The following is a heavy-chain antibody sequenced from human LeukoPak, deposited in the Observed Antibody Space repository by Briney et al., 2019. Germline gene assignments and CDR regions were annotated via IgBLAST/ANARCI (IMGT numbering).Heavy chain of an antibody. V-gene: IGHV4-34*01. CDR1: GGSFSGYY. J-gene: IGHJ4*02. D-gene: IGHD2-2*01. CDR2: IKHSGST. Sequence: SETLSLTCAVYGGSFSGYYWSWIRQPPGKGLEWIGEIKHSGSTNNNPSLKSRVTIAVDTSKNQFSLKLSCVTAADTAVYYCASRCSSTSCYVENFDYWGQGTLVTVSS. CDR3: ASRCSSTSCYVENFDY.